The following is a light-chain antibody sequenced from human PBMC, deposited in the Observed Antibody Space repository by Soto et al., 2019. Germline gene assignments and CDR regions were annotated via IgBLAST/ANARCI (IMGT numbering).Light chain of an antibody. CDR1: QDIDNS. CDR3: QQHDGRPTMT. J-gene: IGKJ5*01. Sequence: QSPSSLSASVGETVTITCRSSQDIDNSLNWYQHQPGKAPKLLIYAVSFLETGVPSRFSGRGSGTTFSLTINSLQADDSATYYCQQHDGRPTMTFGQGTRLEIK. V-gene: IGKV1-33*01. CDR2: AVS.